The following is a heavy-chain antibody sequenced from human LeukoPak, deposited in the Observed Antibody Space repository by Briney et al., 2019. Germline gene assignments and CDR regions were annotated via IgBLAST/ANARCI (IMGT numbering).Heavy chain of an antibody. CDR1: GYTFTSYG. CDR3: ARARQFDSPFDP. J-gene: IGHJ5*02. D-gene: IGHD3-22*01. CDR2: ISAYNGNT. Sequence: ASVKVSCKSSGYTFTSYGISWVRPAPGQGLEWMGWISAYNGNTNYAQKVQDRVTMTTDTSTSTAYMELRSLRSDDTAVYYCARARQFDSPFDPWGQGTLVTVSS. V-gene: IGHV1-18*01.